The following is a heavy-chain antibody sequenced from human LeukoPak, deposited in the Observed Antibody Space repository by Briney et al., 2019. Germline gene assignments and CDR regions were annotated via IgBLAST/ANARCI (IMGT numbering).Heavy chain of an antibody. Sequence: GGSLRLSCAASGFTFSSYWMHWVRQAPGKGLVWVSRINSDGSSITNADSAKGRLTISRDNAKNTLHLQMDSLRAEDTAVYYCVRDLSGIAALWGQGTLVTVSS. CDR2: INSDGSSI. J-gene: IGHJ4*02. CDR1: GFTFSSYW. D-gene: IGHD6-13*01. CDR3: VRDLSGIAAL. V-gene: IGHV3-74*01.